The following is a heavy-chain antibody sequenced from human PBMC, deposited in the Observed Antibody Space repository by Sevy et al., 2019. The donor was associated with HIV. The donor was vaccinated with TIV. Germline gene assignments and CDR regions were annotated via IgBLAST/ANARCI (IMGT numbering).Heavy chain of an antibody. CDR3: AKAGGSTGGSLDY. D-gene: IGHD7-27*01. CDR1: GFTFINYA. J-gene: IGHJ4*02. V-gene: IGHV3-23*01. Sequence: GSLRLSCAASGFTFINYAMYWVRQTPGKGLEWVSVISDSGGNTYYADSVKGRFTISRDNSENTLYLQMNSLRAGDTAVYYCAKAGGSTGGSLDYWGQGTLVTVSS. CDR2: ISDSGGNT.